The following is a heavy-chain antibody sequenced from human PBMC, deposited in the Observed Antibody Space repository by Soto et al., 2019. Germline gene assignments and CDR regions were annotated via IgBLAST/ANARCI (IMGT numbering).Heavy chain of an antibody. CDR3: SRYRIPADLSASDY. Sequence: GGSLRLSCITSGFGFGGYSMSWVRQAPGKGLEWVGSIRGRGYGGTTEYAASVRGRFIISRDDSKSIAYLQMNSLESGDTALYFCSRYRIPADLSASDYWGQATLVTVSS. CDR2: IRGRGYGGTT. CDR1: GFGFGGYS. V-gene: IGHV3-49*04. D-gene: IGHD6-13*01. J-gene: IGHJ4*02.